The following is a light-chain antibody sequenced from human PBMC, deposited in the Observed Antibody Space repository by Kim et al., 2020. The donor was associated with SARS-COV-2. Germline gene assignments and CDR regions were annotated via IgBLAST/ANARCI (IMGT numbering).Light chain of an antibody. CDR1: QSVLSSSINKNY. Sequence: ATISCKSSQSVLSSSINKNYLAWYQQKPGQPPNLLTYWASTREFGVPDRFSGSGSGTDFTLTISNLQAEDVAVYYCQQYYTTPWTFGQGTKVEIK. CDR3: QQYYTTPWT. CDR2: WAS. J-gene: IGKJ1*01. V-gene: IGKV4-1*01.